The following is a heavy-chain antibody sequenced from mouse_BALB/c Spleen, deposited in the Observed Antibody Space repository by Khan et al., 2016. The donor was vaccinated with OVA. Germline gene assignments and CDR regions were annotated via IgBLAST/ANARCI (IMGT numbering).Heavy chain of an antibody. CDR2: LNPSTGYT. CDR1: GYTFINYW. Sequence: QVHVQQSGAELAKPGASVKMSCKASGYTFINYWILWVKQRPGQGLEWIGYLNPSTGYTEYNQNFQDKATLTADKSSRTAYMQLSSLTSEDSTVYYCARRGLRWDFDYWSQGTTLTVSS. D-gene: IGHD1-1*01. J-gene: IGHJ2*01. CDR3: ARRGLRWDFDY. V-gene: IGHV1-7*01.